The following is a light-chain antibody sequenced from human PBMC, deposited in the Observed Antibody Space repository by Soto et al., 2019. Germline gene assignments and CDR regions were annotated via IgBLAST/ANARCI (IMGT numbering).Light chain of an antibody. Sequence: DIQLTQSPSSLSAAVGDRVTITCRASQSIRSYLNWYQHKPGKAPNLLIYGASTLQSGVPSRFSGSASGTEFTLTISSLQPDDYASYYCQSNYILPWTFGQGTKVDIK. CDR3: QSNYILPWT. J-gene: IGKJ1*01. CDR1: QSIRSY. CDR2: GAS. V-gene: IGKV1-39*01.